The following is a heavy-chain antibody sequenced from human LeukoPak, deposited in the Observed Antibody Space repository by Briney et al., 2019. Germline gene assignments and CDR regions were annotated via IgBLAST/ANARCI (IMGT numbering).Heavy chain of an antibody. CDR2: ISAYNGNT. Sequence: ASVKVSCKASGYTFTSYGISWVRQAPGQGLEWMGWISAYNGNTNYAQKFQGRVTMTRDTSTSTVYMELSSLRSEDTAVYYCARDPYSSSTGGYWGQGTLVTVSS. V-gene: IGHV1-18*01. CDR1: GYTFTSYG. J-gene: IGHJ4*02. D-gene: IGHD6-13*01. CDR3: ARDPYSSSTGGY.